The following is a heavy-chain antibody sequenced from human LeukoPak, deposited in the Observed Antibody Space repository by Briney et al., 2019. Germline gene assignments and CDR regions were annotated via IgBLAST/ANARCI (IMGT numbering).Heavy chain of an antibody. CDR1: GGSFSGYY. D-gene: IGHD3-22*01. J-gene: IGHJ6*02. CDR3: ARGSYYYDSSGYHYYYYYGMDV. CDR2: INRSGTT. V-gene: IGHV4-34*01. Sequence: SETLSLTCAVYGGSFSGYYWSWIRQPPGKGLEWIGEINRSGTTNYNPSLKSRVTISVDTSKNQFSLKLSSVTAADTAVYYCARGSYYYDSSGYHYYYYYGMDVWGQGTTVTVSS.